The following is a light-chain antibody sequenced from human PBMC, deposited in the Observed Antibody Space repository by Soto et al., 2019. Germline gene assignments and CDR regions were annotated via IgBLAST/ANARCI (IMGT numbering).Light chain of an antibody. CDR1: QTISSF. CDR3: QQSYSTSWT. J-gene: IGKJ1*01. CDR2: AAV. V-gene: IGKV1-39*01. Sequence: DIQMTQSPSTLSGCVGDRVTVTCRASQTISSFLTWYQQKPGKGPKLLIYAAVSLKSGVPSRFRGSGFWTDFTLTISSLQPEDFATYYCQQSYSTSWTFGPGTKVDIK.